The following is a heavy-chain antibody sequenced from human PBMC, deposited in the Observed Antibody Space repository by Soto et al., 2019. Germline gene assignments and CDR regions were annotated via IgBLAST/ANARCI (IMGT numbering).Heavy chain of an antibody. Sequence: QVQLVQSGAEVKKPGASVKVSCKASGYTFTSYDINWVRQATGQGLEWMGWMNPNSGNTGYAQKFQGRVTMTRNTSIRKAYMELSSLRSEDTAVYYCARERNPDSSGWYPYYYYGMDVWGQGTTVTVSS. CDR3: ARERNPDSSGWYPYYYYGMDV. D-gene: IGHD6-19*01. V-gene: IGHV1-8*01. CDR1: GYTFTSYD. J-gene: IGHJ6*02. CDR2: MNPNSGNT.